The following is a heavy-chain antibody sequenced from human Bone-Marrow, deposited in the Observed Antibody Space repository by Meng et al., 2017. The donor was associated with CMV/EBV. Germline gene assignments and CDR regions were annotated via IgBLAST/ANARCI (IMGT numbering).Heavy chain of an antibody. CDR1: GFTFSSYG. V-gene: IGHV3-33*01. CDR2: IWYDGSNK. D-gene: IGHD6-6*01. Sequence: GESLKISCAASGFTFSSYGMHWVRQAPGKGLEWVAVIWYDGSNKYYADSVKGRFTISRDNSKNTLYLQMNSLRAEDTAVYYCARIYSSSSYGMDVWGQGTTVTVSS. CDR3: ARIYSSSSYGMDV. J-gene: IGHJ6*02.